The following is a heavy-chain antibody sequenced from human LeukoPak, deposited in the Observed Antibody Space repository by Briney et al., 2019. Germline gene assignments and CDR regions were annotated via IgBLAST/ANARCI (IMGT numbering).Heavy chain of an antibody. D-gene: IGHD5-12*01. Sequence: ASVKVSCKASGYTFTSYDINWVRQATGQGIEWMGWMNPNSGNTGYAQKFQGRVTMTRNTSISTAYMELSSLRSEDTAVYYCARVERGYSGYEEYYFDYWGQGTLVTVSS. CDR1: GYTFTSYD. CDR2: MNPNSGNT. J-gene: IGHJ4*02. CDR3: ARVERGYSGYEEYYFDY. V-gene: IGHV1-8*01.